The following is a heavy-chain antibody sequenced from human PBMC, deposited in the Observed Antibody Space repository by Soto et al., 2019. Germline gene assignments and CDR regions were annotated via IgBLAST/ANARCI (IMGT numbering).Heavy chain of an antibody. CDR1: GGSISSGGYY. J-gene: IGHJ4*02. CDR3: AGGVLH. V-gene: IGHV4-31*03. D-gene: IGHD1-26*01. CDR2: IYYSGST. Sequence: QVQLQESGPGLVKPSQTLSLTCTVSGGSISSGGYYWSWIRQHPGKGLEWIGYIYYSGSTYYSPSTKSRDTVPVDTTKNHYSLKLSAVTAADTAVYYCAGGVLHWGQGTLVTVSS.